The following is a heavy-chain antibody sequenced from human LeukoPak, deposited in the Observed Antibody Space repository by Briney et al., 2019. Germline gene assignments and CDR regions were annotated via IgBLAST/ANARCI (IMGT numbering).Heavy chain of an antibody. J-gene: IGHJ4*02. CDR2: ISWNSGNI. D-gene: IGHD3-22*01. CDR3: AKEDNYYDSSAAFDY. CDR1: GFTFNDYA. Sequence: PGRSLSLSCPASGFTFNDYAMHWVRPAPGKGLEWVSGISWNSGNIGYADSVKGRFTISRDNAKNSLYLQMNSLRAEDTALYYCAKEDNYYDSSAAFDYWGQGTLVTVSS. V-gene: IGHV3-9*01.